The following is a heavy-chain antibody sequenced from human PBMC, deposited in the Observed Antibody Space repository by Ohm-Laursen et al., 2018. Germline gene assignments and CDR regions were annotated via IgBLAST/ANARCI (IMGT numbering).Heavy chain of an antibody. CDR2: ITNSNGGHST. Sequence: SLRLSCAASRFTFRSYAMTWVRQAPGKGLEWVSSITNSNGGHSTYYADSVKGRFTISRDNSKNTLLLQMSWLRAEDTAVYYCAKEGEGIFDSSYFFDYWGQGALVTVSS. CDR3: AKEGEGIFDSSYFFDY. D-gene: IGHD3-22*01. J-gene: IGHJ4*02. V-gene: IGHV3-23*01. CDR1: RFTFRSYA.